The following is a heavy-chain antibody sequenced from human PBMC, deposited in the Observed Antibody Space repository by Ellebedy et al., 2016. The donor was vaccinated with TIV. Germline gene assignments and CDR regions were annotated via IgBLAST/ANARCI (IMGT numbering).Heavy chain of an antibody. J-gene: IGHJ3*02. CDR2: ITGIGTST. Sequence: GESLKISXAASGFTFSNYAMSWVRQAPRKGLEWVSAITGIGTSTYYADSVKGRFTISRDNSRNTLSLQMNSLRADDTAIYYRAKPMGPGGRFDAFDIWGQGTLVTVAS. V-gene: IGHV3-23*01. CDR1: GFTFSNYA. CDR3: AKPMGPGGRFDAFDI. D-gene: IGHD3-16*01.